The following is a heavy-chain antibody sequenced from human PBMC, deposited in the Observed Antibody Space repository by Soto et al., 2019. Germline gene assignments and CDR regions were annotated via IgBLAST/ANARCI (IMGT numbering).Heavy chain of an antibody. D-gene: IGHD3-22*01. V-gene: IGHV3-23*01. CDR3: AKGPEELIVYFDY. Sequence: HPGGSVRLSCAASEFTFSNYAMRWVRQGPGKGLEWVSSISDNGGTTYYADSVKGRFTISRDNSKNTLYLQMNSLRAEDTAVYYCAKGPEELIVYFDYWGRGTQVTVS. CDR2: ISDNGGTT. J-gene: IGHJ4*02. CDR1: EFTFSNYA.